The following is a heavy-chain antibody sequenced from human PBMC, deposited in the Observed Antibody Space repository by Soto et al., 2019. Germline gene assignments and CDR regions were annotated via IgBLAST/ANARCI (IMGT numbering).Heavy chain of an antibody. CDR2: ISDESSYV. D-gene: IGHD3-16*01. J-gene: IGHJ5*02. V-gene: IGHV3-21*06. CDR3: ATPYDFNH. CDR1: GCMFSDYS. Sequence: PGGSLRLSCAASGCMFSDYSMNWVREAPGKGLGWLSSISDESSYVDYADSLRGRFTVSRDNATNPLYLQIDSLGVEDTAVYYCATPYDFNHWGPGTLVTVSS.